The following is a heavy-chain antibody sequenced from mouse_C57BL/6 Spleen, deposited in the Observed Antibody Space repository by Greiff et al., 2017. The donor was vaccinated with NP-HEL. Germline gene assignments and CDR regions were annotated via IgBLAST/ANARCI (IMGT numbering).Heavy chain of an antibody. Sequence: EVQGVESGGDLVKPGGSLKLSCAASGFTFSSYGMSWVRQTPDKRLEWVATISSGGSYTYYPDSVKGRFTISRDNAKNTLYLQMSSLKSEDTAMYYCARRGGSEVDYWGQGTTLTVSS. D-gene: IGHD1-3*01. CDR1: GFTFSSYG. CDR2: ISSGGSYT. CDR3: ARRGGSEVDY. V-gene: IGHV5-6*01. J-gene: IGHJ2*01.